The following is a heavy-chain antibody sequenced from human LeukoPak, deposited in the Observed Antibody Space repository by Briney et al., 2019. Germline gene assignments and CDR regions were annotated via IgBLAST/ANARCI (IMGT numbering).Heavy chain of an antibody. CDR1: GFTFSSYW. Sequence: GGSLRLSCAASGFTFSSYWMSWVRQAPGKGLEWVANIKQDGSEKYYVDSVKGRFTISRDNAKNSLYLQMNSLRAEDTAVYYCAKGPDSSGYGYYYGMVVWGQGTTVTVSS. CDR3: AKGPDSSGYGYYYGMVV. J-gene: IGHJ6*02. V-gene: IGHV3-7*05. CDR2: IKQDGSEK. D-gene: IGHD3-22*01.